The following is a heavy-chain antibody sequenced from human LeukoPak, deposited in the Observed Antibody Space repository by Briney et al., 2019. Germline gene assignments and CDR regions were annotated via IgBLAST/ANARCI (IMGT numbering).Heavy chain of an antibody. CDR3: AKQGTGSYLDH. CDR2: ISSTSIHI. D-gene: IGHD2-8*02. J-gene: IGHJ4*02. V-gene: IGHV3-21*01. Sequence: GGSLRLSCAASGFTFSQYTMNWVRQAPGKGLEWVSSISSTSIHIYYADSMKGRFTISRDNANNSVYLQMNSLRAEDTAVYYCAKQGTGSYLDHWGQGTLVTVSS. CDR1: GFTFSQYT.